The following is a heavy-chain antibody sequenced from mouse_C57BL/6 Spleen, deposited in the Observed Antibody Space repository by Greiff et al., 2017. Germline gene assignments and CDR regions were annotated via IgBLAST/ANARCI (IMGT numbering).Heavy chain of an antibody. CDR3: ARSYYGNYEGYFDV. D-gene: IGHD2-10*01. CDR2: IRNKANGYTT. J-gene: IGHJ1*03. CDR1: GFTFTDYY. Sequence: EVHLVESGGGLVQPGGSLSLSCAASGFTFTDYYMSWVRQPPGKALEWLGFIRNKANGYTTEYSASVKGRFTISSDNSKSILYLQMNALRAEDSATYYCARSYYGNYEGYFDVWGTGTTVTVSS. V-gene: IGHV7-3*01.